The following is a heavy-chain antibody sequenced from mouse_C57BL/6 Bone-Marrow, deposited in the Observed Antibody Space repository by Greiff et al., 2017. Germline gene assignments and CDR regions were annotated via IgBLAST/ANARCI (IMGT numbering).Heavy chain of an antibody. J-gene: IGHJ1*03. Sequence: QVQLQQSGAELMKPGASVKLSCKATGYTFTGYWIEWVKQRPGHGLEWIGEILPGSGSTNYNEKFKGKATFTADTSSNTAYMQLSSQTTEDSALYYCARGRALYFDVWGTGTTVTVSS. CDR1: GYTFTGYW. V-gene: IGHV1-9*01. CDR2: ILPGSGST. CDR3: ARGRALYFDV.